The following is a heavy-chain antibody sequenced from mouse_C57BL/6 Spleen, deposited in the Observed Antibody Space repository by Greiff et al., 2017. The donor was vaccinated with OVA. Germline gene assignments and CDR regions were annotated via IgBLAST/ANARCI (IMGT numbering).Heavy chain of an antibody. CDR1: GYTFTDYE. D-gene: IGHD2-3*01. CDR2: IDPETGGT. V-gene: IGHV1-15*01. CDR3: TRWVGGYSSWFAY. J-gene: IGHJ3*01. Sequence: QVQLQQSGAELVRPGASVTLSCKASGYTFTDYEMHWVKQTPVHGLEWIGAIDPETGGTAYNQKFKGKAILTADKSSSTAYMELRSLTSEDSAVYYCTRWVGGYSSWFAYWGQGTLVTVSA.